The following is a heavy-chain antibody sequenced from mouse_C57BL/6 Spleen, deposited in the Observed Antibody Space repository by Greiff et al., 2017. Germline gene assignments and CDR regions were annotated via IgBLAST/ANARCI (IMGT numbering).Heavy chain of an antibody. CDR3: TRGHYGSSYAMDY. J-gene: IGHJ4*01. D-gene: IGHD1-1*01. V-gene: IGHV5-9-1*02. CDR1: GFTFSSYA. CDR2: ISSGGDYI. Sequence: EVMLVESGEGLVKPGGSLKLSCAASGFTFSSYAMSWVRQPPEKRLEWVAYISSGGDYIYYADTVTGRFTISRDNARNTLYLQMSSLKSEDTAMYYCTRGHYGSSYAMDYWGQGTSVTVSS.